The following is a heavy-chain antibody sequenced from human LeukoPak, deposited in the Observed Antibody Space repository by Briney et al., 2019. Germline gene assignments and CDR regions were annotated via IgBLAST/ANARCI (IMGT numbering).Heavy chain of an antibody. CDR3: ARSRDSGWYFYFDY. Sequence: GGSLRLSCAASEFTFSSYWMSWVRQAPGKGLEWVANIKQDGSEKHYVDSVKGRFTISRDNAKNSLYLQMNSLRAEDTAVYYCARSRDSGWYFYFDYWGQGTLVTVSS. J-gene: IGHJ4*02. V-gene: IGHV3-7*01. CDR1: EFTFSSYW. D-gene: IGHD6-19*01. CDR2: IKQDGSEK.